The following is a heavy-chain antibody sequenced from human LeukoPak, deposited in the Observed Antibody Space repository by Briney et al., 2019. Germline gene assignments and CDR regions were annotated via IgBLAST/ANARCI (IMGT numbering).Heavy chain of an antibody. J-gene: IGHJ4*02. CDR3: VKTRTTVTTLDY. Sequence: PGGSLRLSCAASGFTFSSYAMSWVRQAPGKGLEWVSTMSGGAGGTFYADSVKGRFSISRDNSHYTLYLQMNSLRPEDTAVYYCVKTRTTVTTLDYWGQGTLVTVSS. CDR2: MSGGAGGT. V-gene: IGHV3-23*01. CDR1: GFTFSSYA. D-gene: IGHD4-17*01.